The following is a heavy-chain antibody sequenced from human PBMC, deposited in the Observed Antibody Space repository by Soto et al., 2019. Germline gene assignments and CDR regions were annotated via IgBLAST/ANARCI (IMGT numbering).Heavy chain of an antibody. J-gene: IGHJ6*02. V-gene: IGHV3-48*03. CDR2: LNSYGNII. CDR1: GFTFSSYE. D-gene: IGHD1-26*01. Sequence: GGSLRLSCTASGFTFSSYEMNWVRQAPGKGLEWISYLNSYGNIINYADSVRGRFTISRDNAKNSLYLQMTSLRDEDTGVYYCTRDGRRGYDMDVWGQGTTVTVSS. CDR3: TRDGRRGYDMDV.